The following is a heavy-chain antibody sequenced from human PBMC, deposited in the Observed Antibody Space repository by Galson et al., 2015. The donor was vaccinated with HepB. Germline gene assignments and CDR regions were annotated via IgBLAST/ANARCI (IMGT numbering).Heavy chain of an antibody. V-gene: IGHV1-18*01. CDR3: ARADCSSTSCYVRAYYFDY. Sequence: SCKAFGYTFTDFGITWVRQAPGQGLEWMGWISGYNDDANYAQTLQGRVTMTTDTSTNTAYMELRRLRSDDTAVYYCARADCSSTSCYVRAYYFDYWGQGTLVTVSS. CDR2: ISGYNDDA. CDR1: GYTFTDFG. D-gene: IGHD2-2*01. J-gene: IGHJ4*02.